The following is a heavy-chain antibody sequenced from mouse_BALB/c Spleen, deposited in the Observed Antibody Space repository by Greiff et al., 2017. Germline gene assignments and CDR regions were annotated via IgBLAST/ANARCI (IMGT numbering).Heavy chain of an antibody. CDR2: ISSGGST. D-gene: IGHD1-1*01. CDR1: GFTFSSYA. V-gene: IGHV5-6-5*01. J-gene: IGHJ3*01. Sequence: EVMLVESGGGLVKPGGSLKLSCAASGFTFSSYAMSWVRQTPEKRLEWVASISSGGSTYYPDSVKGRFTISRDNARNILYLQMSSLRSEDTAMYYCARGGGYYSSWFAYWGQGTLVTVSA. CDR3: ARGGGYYSSWFAY.